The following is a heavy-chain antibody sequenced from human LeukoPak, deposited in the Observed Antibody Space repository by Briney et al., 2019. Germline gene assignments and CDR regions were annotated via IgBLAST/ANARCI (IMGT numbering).Heavy chain of an antibody. D-gene: IGHD2-2*01. CDR1: GFTFNIYG. Sequence: GGSLRLSCVASGFTFNIYGMSWVRQAPGKGLEWVSAISSSGSNTHYADSVKGRFIISRDNSKNTVYMEMKSLRAEDTALYFCAQDGYCSSAHCNTGAIEMWGQGTMVTVSS. CDR2: ISSSGSNT. J-gene: IGHJ3*02. V-gene: IGHV3-23*01. CDR3: AQDGYCSSAHCNTGAIEM.